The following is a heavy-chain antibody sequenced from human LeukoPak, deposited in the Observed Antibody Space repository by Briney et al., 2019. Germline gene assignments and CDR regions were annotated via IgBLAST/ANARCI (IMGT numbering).Heavy chain of an antibody. Sequence: SETLSLTCAVYGGSFSGYYWSWIRQPPGKGLEWIGEINHSGSTNYNPSLKSRVTISVDTSKNRFSLKLSSVTAADTAVYYCARHPNYDYVWGSYRYRRYFDYWGQGTLVTVSS. J-gene: IGHJ4*02. D-gene: IGHD3-16*02. CDR3: ARHPNYDYVWGSYRYRRYFDY. CDR2: INHSGST. V-gene: IGHV4-34*01. CDR1: GGSFSGYY.